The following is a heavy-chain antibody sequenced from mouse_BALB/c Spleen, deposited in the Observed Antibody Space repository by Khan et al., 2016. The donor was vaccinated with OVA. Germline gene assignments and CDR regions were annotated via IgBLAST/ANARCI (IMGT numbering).Heavy chain of an antibody. Sequence: EVQLQESGAELVKPGASVKLSCTASGFNIKDTYMHWVKQRPEQGLEWIGRIDPANGNTKYDPKFQGTATITADTSSNTAYLQLNSLTSEDTAVYYWAYNWPYYFDYGRQDTTLTVS. CDR3: AYNWPYYFDY. J-gene: IGHJ2*01. CDR1: GFNIKDTY. D-gene: IGHD1-3*01. CDR2: IDPANGNT. V-gene: IGHV14-3*02.